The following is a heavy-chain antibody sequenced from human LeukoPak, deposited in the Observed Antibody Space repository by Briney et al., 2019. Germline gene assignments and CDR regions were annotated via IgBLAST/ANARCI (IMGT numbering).Heavy chain of an antibody. J-gene: IGHJ3*02. CDR3: ARDQGDDSSGYYGVPAFDI. CDR1: GYTFTSYY. D-gene: IGHD3-22*01. Sequence: ALVKVSCKASGYTFTSYYMHWVRQTPGQGLEWMGIINPSGGSTSYAQKFQGRVTMTRDTSTSTVYMELSSLRSEDTAVYYCARDQGDDSSGYYGVPAFDIWGQGTMVTVSS. CDR2: INPSGGST. V-gene: IGHV1-46*01.